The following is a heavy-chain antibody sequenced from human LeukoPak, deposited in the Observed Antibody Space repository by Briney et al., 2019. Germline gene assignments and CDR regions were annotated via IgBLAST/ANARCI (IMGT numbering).Heavy chain of an antibody. D-gene: IGHD6-13*01. Sequence: ASVKVSCKASGGTFSSYAISWVRQAPGQGLEWMGGIIPIFGTANYAQKFQGRVTITADESTSTAYMELSSLRSEDTAVYYCARASWGSSSWYLYYFDYWGQGTLVTVSS. J-gene: IGHJ4*02. CDR1: GGTFSSYA. CDR3: ARASWGSSSWYLYYFDY. V-gene: IGHV1-69*13. CDR2: IIPIFGTA.